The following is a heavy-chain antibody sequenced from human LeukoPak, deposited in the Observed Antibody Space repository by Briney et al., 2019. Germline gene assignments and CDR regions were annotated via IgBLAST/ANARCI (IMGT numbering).Heavy chain of an antibody. CDR3: AGSSSWYPSWFNP. V-gene: IGHV3-7*03. Sequence: GGSLRLSCAASGFTFSSYAMSWVRQTPGKGLEWVASIKEDGSERQYVDSVKGRFSISRDNTKGSLFLQLNSLRAEDTAVYYCAGSSSWYPSWFNPWGQGTLVTVSS. D-gene: IGHD6-13*01. CDR2: IKEDGSER. J-gene: IGHJ5*02. CDR1: GFTFSSYA.